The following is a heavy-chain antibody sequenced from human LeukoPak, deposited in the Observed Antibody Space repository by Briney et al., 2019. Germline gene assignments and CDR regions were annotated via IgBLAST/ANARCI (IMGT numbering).Heavy chain of an antibody. Sequence: GGSLRLSCAASGFTFSSYAMHWVRQAPGKGLEWVAVISYDGSNKYYADSVKGRFTISRDNSKNMLYLEVISLTADDTAVYYCAKDDAWLRFGEWSQGTLVTVSS. CDR2: ISYDGSNK. J-gene: IGHJ4*02. CDR1: GFTFSSYA. D-gene: IGHD3-10*01. CDR3: AKDDAWLRFGE. V-gene: IGHV3-30*04.